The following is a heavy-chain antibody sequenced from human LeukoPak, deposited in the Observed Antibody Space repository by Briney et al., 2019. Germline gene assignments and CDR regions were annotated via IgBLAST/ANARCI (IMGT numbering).Heavy chain of an antibody. V-gene: IGHV1-2*02. D-gene: IGHD1-1*01. J-gene: IGHJ4*02. Sequence: ASVKVSCKASGYAFTGYYIHWVRQAPGRGLEWMGWINPYSGGTHYTQKFQGRVTMTRDSSITTAYMELSRLTSDDTAVYYCARSKGNWNPDYWGQGTLVTVSS. CDR3: ARSKGNWNPDY. CDR1: GYAFTGYY. CDR2: INPYSGGT.